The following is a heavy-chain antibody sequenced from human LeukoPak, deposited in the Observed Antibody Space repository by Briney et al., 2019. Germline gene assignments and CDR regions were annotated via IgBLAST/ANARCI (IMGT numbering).Heavy chain of an antibody. J-gene: IGHJ4*02. CDR3: ARDLCSGGSCYSVGIDY. CDR1: GYTFTSYY. CDR2: INPSGGGT. D-gene: IGHD2-15*01. Sequence: GASVKVSCKASGYTFTSYYMHWVRQAPGQGLEWMGIINPSGGGTSYAQKFQGRVTMTRDTSTSTVYMELSSLRSEDTAVYYCARDLCSGGSCYSVGIDYWGQGTLVTVSS. V-gene: IGHV1-46*01.